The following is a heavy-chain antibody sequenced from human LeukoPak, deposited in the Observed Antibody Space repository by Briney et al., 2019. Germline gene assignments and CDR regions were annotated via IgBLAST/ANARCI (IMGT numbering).Heavy chain of an antibody. D-gene: IGHD1-26*01. V-gene: IGHV1-8*01. CDR3: ARSGSKAAYNWFDP. CDR1: GYTFTSYD. J-gene: IGHJ5*02. CDR2: MNPNSGNT. Sequence: GASVKVSCKASGYTFTSYDINWVRQATGQGLEWMGWMNPNSGNTGYAQKFQGRVTMTRNTSISTAYMELSSLRSEDTAVYYCARSGSKAAYNWFDPWGQGTLVTVSS.